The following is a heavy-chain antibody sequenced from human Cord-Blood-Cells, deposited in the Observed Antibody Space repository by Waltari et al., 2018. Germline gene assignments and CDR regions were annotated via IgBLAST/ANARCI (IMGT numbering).Heavy chain of an antibody. CDR3: ARTTQRITIFGVVIRNWFDP. J-gene: IGHJ5*02. CDR2: INHSGST. Sequence: QVQLQQWGAGLLKPSETLSLTCAVYGGSFSGYYWSWIRQPPGKGLEWIGEINHSGSTNYNPSLKSRVTRSVDTSKNQFSLKLSSVTAADTAVYYCARTTQRITIFGVVIRNWFDPWGQGTLVTVSS. D-gene: IGHD3-3*01. CDR1: GGSFSGYY. V-gene: IGHV4-34*01.